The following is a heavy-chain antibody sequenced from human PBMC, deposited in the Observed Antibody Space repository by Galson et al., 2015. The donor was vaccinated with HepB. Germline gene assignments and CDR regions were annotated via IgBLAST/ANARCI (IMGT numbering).Heavy chain of an antibody. CDR2: ISSSSSTI. V-gene: IGHV3-48*01. CDR3: ARDPAGGRFLEWLFFDY. J-gene: IGHJ4*02. Sequence: SLRLSCAASGFTFSSYSMNWVRQAPGKGLEWVSYISSSSSTIYYADSVKGRFTISRDNAKNSLYLQMNSLRAEDTAVYYCARDPAGGRFLEWLFFDYWGQGTLVTVSS. CDR1: GFTFSSYS. D-gene: IGHD3-3*01.